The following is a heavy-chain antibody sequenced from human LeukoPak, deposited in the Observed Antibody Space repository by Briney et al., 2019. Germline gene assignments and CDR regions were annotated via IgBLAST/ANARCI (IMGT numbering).Heavy chain of an antibody. J-gene: IGHJ6*03. CDR3: ARDHHCSSTSCYTGNYYYYMDV. Sequence: ASVKVSCKASGYTFTSYGISWVRQAPGQGLEWMGRISAYNGNTNYAQKLQGRVTMTTDTSTSTAYMELRSLRSDDTAVYYCARDHHCSSTSCYTGNYYYYMDVWGKGTTVTVSS. CDR2: ISAYNGNT. D-gene: IGHD2-2*02. CDR1: GYTFTSYG. V-gene: IGHV1-18*01.